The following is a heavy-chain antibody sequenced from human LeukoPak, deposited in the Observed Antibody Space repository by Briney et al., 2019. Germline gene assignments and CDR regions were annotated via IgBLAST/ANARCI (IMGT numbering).Heavy chain of an antibody. J-gene: IGHJ4*02. D-gene: IGHD3-22*01. Sequence: GESLKISCKASGNSFTSYWISWVRQMPGKGLEWMGRIDPRDSYTKYSPSFQGHVSISADKSISTAYLQWSSLKASDTATYYCARLESSGYYVYWGQGTLVTVSS. CDR1: GNSFTSYW. CDR2: IDPRDSYT. CDR3: ARLESSGYYVY. V-gene: IGHV5-10-1*01.